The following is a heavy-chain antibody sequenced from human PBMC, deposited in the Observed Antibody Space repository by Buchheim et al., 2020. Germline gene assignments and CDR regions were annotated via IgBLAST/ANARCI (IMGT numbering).Heavy chain of an antibody. Sequence: EVQLMESGGDLVQPGGSLRLSCEASGFSFGNYVMSWVRQPPGKGLEWVSGIYSSGRTFYADPVKGRFTISSDNPKDTLYLEMNSLRVEDSAVYYCVKDRGSWERPPSWGQGTL. CDR3: VKDRGSWERPPS. J-gene: IGHJ4*02. CDR2: IYSSGRT. D-gene: IGHD1-26*01. CDR1: GFSFGNYV. V-gene: IGHV3-23*05.